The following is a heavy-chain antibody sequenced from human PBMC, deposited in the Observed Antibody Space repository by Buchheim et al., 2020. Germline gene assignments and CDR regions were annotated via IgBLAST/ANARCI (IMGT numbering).Heavy chain of an antibody. D-gene: IGHD3-10*01. CDR3: ARGSGFYCDY. V-gene: IGHV3-7*03. CDR1: GFTFSTYW. J-gene: IGHJ4*02. CDR2: INQDGGGSEN. Sequence: EVQLVESGGGLVQPGGSLRLSCAASGFTFSTYWMSWVRQAPGKGLEWVANINQDGGGSENYYVDSVKGRFTISRDNAKNSLYLQMNSLRADDTAVYYCARGSGFYCDYWGQGTL.